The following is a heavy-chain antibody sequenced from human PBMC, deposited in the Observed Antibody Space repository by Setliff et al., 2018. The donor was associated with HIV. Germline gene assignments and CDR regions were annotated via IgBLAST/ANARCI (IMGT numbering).Heavy chain of an antibody. J-gene: IGHJ4*02. CDR1: GFTFSSYA. D-gene: IGHD4-17*01. CDR3: ARDPHSYDYGANFDY. CDR2: ISYDGSNK. V-gene: IGHV3-30*04. Sequence: LSLSCAASGFTFSSYAMHWVRQAPGKGLEWVAVISYDGSNKYYADSVKGRFTISRDNSKNTLYLQMNSLRAEDTAVYYCARDPHSYDYGANFDYWGQGTLVTVSS.